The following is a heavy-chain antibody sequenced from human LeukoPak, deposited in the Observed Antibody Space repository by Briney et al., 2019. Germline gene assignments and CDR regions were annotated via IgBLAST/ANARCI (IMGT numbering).Heavy chain of an antibody. CDR3: AKDQPRYSYGDYFDY. V-gene: IGHV3-30*18. D-gene: IGHD5-18*01. CDR2: ISYDGSNK. CDR1: GFTFSSYG. Sequence: GRSLRLSCAASGFTFSSYGMHWVRQAPGKGLEWVAVISYDGSNKYYADSVKGRFTISRDNSKNTLYLQMNSLRAEDTAVYYCAKDQPRYSYGDYFDYWGQGTLVTVSS. J-gene: IGHJ4*02.